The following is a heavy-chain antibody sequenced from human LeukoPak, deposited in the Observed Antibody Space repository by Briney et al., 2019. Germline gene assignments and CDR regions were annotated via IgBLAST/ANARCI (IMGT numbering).Heavy chain of an antibody. J-gene: IGHJ4*02. CDR3: ARRSGTSKTFDY. CDR1: GGSISSSSYY. Sequence: SVTLSLTCTVSGGSISSSSYYWGWIRQPPGKGLEWIGSIYYSGSTYYNPSLKSRVTISVDTSKNQFSLKLSSVTAADTAVYYCARRSGTSKTFDYWGQGTLVTVSS. D-gene: IGHD1-1*01. V-gene: IGHV4-39*01. CDR2: IYYSGST.